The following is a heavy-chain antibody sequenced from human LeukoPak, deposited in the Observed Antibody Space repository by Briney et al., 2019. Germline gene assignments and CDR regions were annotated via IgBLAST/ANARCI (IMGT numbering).Heavy chain of an antibody. D-gene: IGHD2-15*01. J-gene: IGHJ6*02. V-gene: IGHV3-23*01. CDR2: ISTSGHFT. Sequence: GGSLRLSCATSGFAFSSYAMKWVRQAPGKGLECVSFISTSGHFTYYAASVKGRFTVSRDNSKNTLYLQMNSLRANDTAVYYCAGCSGGSCYSRGKYGVDVWGQGTTVIVSS. CDR3: AGCSGGSCYSRGKYGVDV. CDR1: GFAFSSYA.